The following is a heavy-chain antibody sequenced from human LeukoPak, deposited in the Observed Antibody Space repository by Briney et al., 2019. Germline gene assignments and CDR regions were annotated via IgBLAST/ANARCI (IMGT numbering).Heavy chain of an antibody. Sequence: SETLSLTCTVSGGSISSSSYYWGWIRQPPGKGLEWIGYIYYSGSTYYNPSLKSRVTISVDTSKNQFSLKLSSVTAADTAVYYCARAHPYYDFWSGYNWFDPWGQGTLVTVSS. D-gene: IGHD3-3*01. CDR3: ARAHPYYDFWSGYNWFDP. CDR1: GGSISSSSYY. J-gene: IGHJ5*02. CDR2: IYYSGST. V-gene: IGHV4-30-4*08.